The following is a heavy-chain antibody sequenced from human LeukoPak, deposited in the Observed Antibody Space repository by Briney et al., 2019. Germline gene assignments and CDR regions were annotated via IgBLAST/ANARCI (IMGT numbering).Heavy chain of an antibody. J-gene: IGHJ6*03. Sequence: GGSLRLSCAASGFSVSSNYVSWVRQAPGKGLEWVSVIYSGGTTYYADSVKGRFTISRDNAKNSLYLQMNSLRAEDTAVYYCARGPTYYYGSGSYYHYYYYMDVWGKGTTVTISS. V-gene: IGHV3-53*01. CDR2: IYSGGTT. CDR3: ARGPTYYYGSGSYYHYYYYMDV. D-gene: IGHD3-10*01. CDR1: GFSVSSNY.